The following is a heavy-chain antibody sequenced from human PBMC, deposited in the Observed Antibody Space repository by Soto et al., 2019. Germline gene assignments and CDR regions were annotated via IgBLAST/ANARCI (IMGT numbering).Heavy chain of an antibody. Sequence: QVHLVQSGAEVKKPGASVKVSCKGSGYTFTSYGITWVRQAPGQGLEWMGWISAHNGNTNTAQKLQGRVTVTRDTSTSTAYMELRSVRSDDTAVYYCARGRDGDYWGQGALVTVSS. D-gene: IGHD6-6*01. CDR1: GYTFTSYG. CDR3: ARGRDGDY. J-gene: IGHJ4*02. CDR2: ISAHNGNT. V-gene: IGHV1-18*01.